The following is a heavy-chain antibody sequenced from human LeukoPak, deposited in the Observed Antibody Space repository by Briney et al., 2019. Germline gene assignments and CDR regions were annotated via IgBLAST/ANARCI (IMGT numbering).Heavy chain of an antibody. CDR2: ISGRGGST. V-gene: IGHV3-23*01. J-gene: IGHJ4*02. CDR3: AKGSLVAVAADFDY. CDR1: GFTFSSYA. D-gene: IGHD6-19*01. Sequence: GGSLRLSCAASGFTFSSYAMSWVRQAPGKGREGASAISGRGGSTYYADSVKGRFTISRDNSKNTLYLQMNSLRAEDTAVYYCAKGSLVAVAADFDYWGQGTLVTVSS.